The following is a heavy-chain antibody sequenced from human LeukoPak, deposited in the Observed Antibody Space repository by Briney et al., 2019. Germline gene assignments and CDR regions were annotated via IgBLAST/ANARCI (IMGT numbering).Heavy chain of an antibody. CDR1: GVSISGYY. Sequence: SETLSLTCTVSGVSISGYYWSWIRQPPGKGLEWIGEINHSGSTNYNPSLKSRVTISVDTSKNQFSLKLSSVTAADTAVYYCARGLGLRRAFDIWGQGTMVTVSS. CDR3: ARGLGLRRAFDI. V-gene: IGHV4-34*01. D-gene: IGHD4-17*01. CDR2: INHSGST. J-gene: IGHJ3*02.